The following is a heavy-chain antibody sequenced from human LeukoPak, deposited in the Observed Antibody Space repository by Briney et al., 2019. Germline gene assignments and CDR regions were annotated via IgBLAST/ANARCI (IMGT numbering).Heavy chain of an antibody. J-gene: IGHJ2*01. Sequence: PSETLSLTCAVYGGSFSGYYWSWIRQPPGEGLEWIGEINHSGSTNYNPSLKSRVTISVDTSKNQFSLKLSSVTAADTAVYYCARPSVTPYWYFDLWGRGTLVTVSS. CDR1: GGSFSGYY. CDR2: INHSGST. V-gene: IGHV4-34*01. D-gene: IGHD2-21*02. CDR3: ARPSVTPYWYFDL.